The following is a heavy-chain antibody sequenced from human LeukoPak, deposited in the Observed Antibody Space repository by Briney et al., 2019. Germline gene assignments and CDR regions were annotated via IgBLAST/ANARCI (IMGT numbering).Heavy chain of an antibody. V-gene: IGHV4-59*08. CDR3: ARSDCSGGSCMNN. Sequence: PSETLSLTCTVSGGFISSYYWSWIRQPPGKGLEWIGYIYYSGSTNYNPSLKSRVTISVDKSKNQFYLKLSSVTAADTAVYYCARSDCSGGSCMNNWGQGTLVTVSS. CDR2: IYYSGST. J-gene: IGHJ4*02. CDR1: GGFISSYY. D-gene: IGHD2-15*01.